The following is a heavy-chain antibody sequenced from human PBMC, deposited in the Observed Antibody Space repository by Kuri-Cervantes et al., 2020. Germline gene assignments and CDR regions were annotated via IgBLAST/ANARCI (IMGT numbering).Heavy chain of an antibody. Sequence: AVKVSCKASAGTFSSYAITWVLQAPGQGLEWMGGIIPIFSTPNYAQKFEGRVTTTADESTSNAYMELSSLRSDETAVYYCATNRGIAVAGSPEFDYWGQGTLVTVSS. J-gene: IGHJ4*02. CDR2: IIPIFSTP. CDR1: AGTFSSYA. D-gene: IGHD6-19*01. V-gene: IGHV1-69*13. CDR3: ATNRGIAVAGSPEFDY.